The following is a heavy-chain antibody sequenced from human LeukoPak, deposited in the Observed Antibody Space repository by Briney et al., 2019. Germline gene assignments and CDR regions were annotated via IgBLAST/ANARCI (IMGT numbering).Heavy chain of an antibody. CDR3: ARDQGDYGDHRYFDH. V-gene: IGHV4-4*07. CDR1: GASTNHYC. Sequence: SETLSLNCTVSGASTNHYCWNWIRQPAGKGLEWIGRISRSGDTNYNPSLKSRVTMSVDASKKQLQFSLRLSSVTAADTAVYYCARDQGDYGDHRYFDHWGQGTLVTVSS. CDR2: ISRSGDT. J-gene: IGHJ4*02. D-gene: IGHD4-17*01.